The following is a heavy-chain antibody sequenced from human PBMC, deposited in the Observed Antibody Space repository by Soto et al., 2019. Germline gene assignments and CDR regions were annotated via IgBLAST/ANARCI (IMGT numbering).Heavy chain of an antibody. Sequence: QVQLVQSGAEVKKPGSSVKVSCKASGGTFSSYAISWVRQAPGQGLEWMGGIIPIFGTANYAQKFQGGVTITADASTSTAYMELSSLREEDTVVYYCARDVVEVGGGGNNWFDPWGQGTLVTVSS. J-gene: IGHJ5*02. CDR2: IIPIFGTA. CDR1: GGTFSSYA. D-gene: IGHD3-16*01. V-gene: IGHV1-69*01. CDR3: ARDVVEVGGGGNNWFDP.